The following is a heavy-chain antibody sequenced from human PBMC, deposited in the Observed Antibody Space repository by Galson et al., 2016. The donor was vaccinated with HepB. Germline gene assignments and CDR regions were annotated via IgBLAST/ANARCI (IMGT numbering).Heavy chain of an antibody. CDR3: ARAPTMITFGGLIVGDLDY. V-gene: IGHV3-21*01. CDR1: GYAFRNYI. D-gene: IGHD3-16*02. J-gene: IGHJ4*02. Sequence: SLRLSCAASGYAFRNYIMNWVRQSPGKGLEWVTSISSSGRSIYYADSVKGRSTISRDNTKNSLYLQMNSLRADDTAVYYCARAPTMITFGGLIVGDLDYWGQGTLVTVSS. CDR2: ISSSGRSI.